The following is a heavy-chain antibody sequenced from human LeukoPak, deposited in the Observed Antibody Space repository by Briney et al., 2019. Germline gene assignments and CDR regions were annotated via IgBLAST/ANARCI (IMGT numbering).Heavy chain of an antibody. CDR3: ARGPFDSGSFLDY. Sequence: ASVKVSCKASGYIFSSNDINWVRQAAGQGLEWMGWMNPNSGDTGYTQKFQGRVAMTRSTSITTAYMELSSLRSEDTAVYYCARGPFDSGSFLDYWGQGTLVTVSS. V-gene: IGHV1-8*01. D-gene: IGHD3-10*01. J-gene: IGHJ4*02. CDR2: MNPNSGDT. CDR1: GYIFSSND.